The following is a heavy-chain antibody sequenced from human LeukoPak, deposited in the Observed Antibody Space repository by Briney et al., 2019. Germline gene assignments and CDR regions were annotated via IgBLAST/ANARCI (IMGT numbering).Heavy chain of an antibody. V-gene: IGHV1-8*01. J-gene: IGHJ4*02. CDR2: LNPNSGNT. CDR3: ARGRRDSRQFDY. Sequence: PGASVKVSYKASGYTFTSYDNNCVRQDTGQGLEWMGWLNPNSGNTGYAQKFQRRVTMTRNTSISTAYMELSSLRSEDTAVYYCARGRRDSRQFDYWGQGTLVTVSS. CDR1: GYTFTSYD. D-gene: IGHD3-10*01.